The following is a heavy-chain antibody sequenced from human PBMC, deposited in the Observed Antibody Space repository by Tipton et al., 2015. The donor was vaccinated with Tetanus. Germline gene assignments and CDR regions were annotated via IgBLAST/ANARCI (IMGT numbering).Heavy chain of an antibody. J-gene: IGHJ5*02. CDR2: MNPNNGNT. CDR3: ARERSITGSTEFDP. D-gene: IGHD1-7*01. CDR1: GYTFTTSD. Sequence: QLVQSGAEVKKPGASVKVSCQASGYTFTTSDIIWLRQATGQGLEWVGGMNPNNGNTGSAQKFQGRVTMTGNTAISTAYMELSGLTSDDTAVYYCARERSITGSTEFDPWGQGTLVTV. V-gene: IGHV1-8*01.